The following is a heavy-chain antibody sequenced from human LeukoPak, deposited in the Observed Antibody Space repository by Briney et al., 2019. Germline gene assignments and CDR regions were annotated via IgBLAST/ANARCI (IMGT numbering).Heavy chain of an antibody. D-gene: IGHD5-24*01. CDR3: ARIRDGYNDAYDI. V-gene: IGHV1-46*01. Sequence: PPASVKVSCKASGYTFSNYYLHWVRQAPGQGLEWIGLINPTAGNTYYAQRFQGRVTMTRNTSTSTVYMELSSLRSEDTAVYYCARIRDGYNDAYDIWGQGTMVTVPS. CDR2: INPTAGNT. J-gene: IGHJ3*02. CDR1: GYTFSNYY.